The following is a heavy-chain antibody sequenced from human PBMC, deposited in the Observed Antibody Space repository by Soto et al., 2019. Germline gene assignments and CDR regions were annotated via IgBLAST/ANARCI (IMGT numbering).Heavy chain of an antibody. CDR3: ARDIPLYGSGTYGMDV. V-gene: IGHV4-31*03. J-gene: IGHJ6*02. Sequence: VQLQESGPGLVKPSQTLSLTCTVSGGSISSGGYYWSWIRQHPGKGLEWIGYIYYSGSTYYNPSLKSRVTISVDTSKNQFSLKLSSVTAADTAVYYCARDIPLYGSGTYGMDVWGQGTTVTVSS. CDR1: GGSISSGGYY. D-gene: IGHD3-10*01. CDR2: IYYSGST.